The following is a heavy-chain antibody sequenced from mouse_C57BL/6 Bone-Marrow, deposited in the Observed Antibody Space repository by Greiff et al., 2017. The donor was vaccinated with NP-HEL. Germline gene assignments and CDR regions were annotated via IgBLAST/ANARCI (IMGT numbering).Heavy chain of an antibody. V-gene: IGHV1-66*01. CDR2: IYPGSGDT. Sequence: QVHVKQSGPELVKPGASVKISCKASGFSFTSYYLHWVKQRPGQGLEWIGRIYPGSGDTKYNEKFKGKATITADTSSITSYMQLSSLTSDDSAFYYCTRSTITTVSPYCFDYWGQGTTLTVSS. CDR1: GFSFTSYY. CDR3: TRSTITTVSPYCFDY. D-gene: IGHD1-1*01. J-gene: IGHJ2*01.